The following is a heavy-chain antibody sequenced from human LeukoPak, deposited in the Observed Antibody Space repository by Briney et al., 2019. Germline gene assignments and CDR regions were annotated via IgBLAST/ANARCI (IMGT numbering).Heavy chain of an antibody. V-gene: IGHV4-59*01. Sequence: SETLSLTCTVSGGSISSYYWSWIRQPPGKGLEWIWYIYYSGSTNYNPSLKSRVTISVDTSKNQFSLKLSSVTAADTAVYYCARVAYSSSWSRYYYGMDVWGQGTTVTVSS. CDR2: IYYSGST. CDR3: ARVAYSSSWSRYYYGMDV. CDR1: GGSISSYY. D-gene: IGHD6-13*01. J-gene: IGHJ6*02.